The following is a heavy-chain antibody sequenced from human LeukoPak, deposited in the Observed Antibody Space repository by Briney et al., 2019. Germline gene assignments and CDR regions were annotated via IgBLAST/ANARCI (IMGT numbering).Heavy chain of an antibody. V-gene: IGHV4-61*02. J-gene: IGHJ3*02. Sequence: SETLSLTCTVSGGSISSGSYYWSWIRQPAGKGLEWIGRIYTSGSTNYNPSLKSRVTISVDTSKNQFSLKLSSVTAADTAVYYCARAWLWSYDAFDIWGQGTMVTVSS. CDR3: ARAWLWSYDAFDI. CDR1: GGSISSGSYY. CDR2: IYTSGST. D-gene: IGHD6-19*01.